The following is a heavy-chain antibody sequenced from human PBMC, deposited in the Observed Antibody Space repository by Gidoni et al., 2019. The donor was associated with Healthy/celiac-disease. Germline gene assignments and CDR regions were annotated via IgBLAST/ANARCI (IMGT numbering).Heavy chain of an antibody. D-gene: IGHD6-13*01. CDR2: IYYSGST. V-gene: IGHV4-31*03. J-gene: IGHJ4*02. Sequence: QVQLQESGPGLVKPSQTLSLNCTVSGGSISSGGYYWSWIRQHPGKGLEWMGDIYYSGSTYYNPSLKSRVTISVDPSKNQFALKLSSVTAADTAVYYCARGGIAAAGGSDYWGQGTLVTVS. CDR3: ARGGIAAAGGSDY. CDR1: GGSISSGGYY.